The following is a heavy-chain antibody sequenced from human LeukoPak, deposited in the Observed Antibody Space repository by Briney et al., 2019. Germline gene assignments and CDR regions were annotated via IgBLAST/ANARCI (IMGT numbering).Heavy chain of an antibody. D-gene: IGHD5-18*01. CDR2: INHSGNT. CDR3: ARGYVDTAMVPYNWFDP. CDR1: GGSFSGYY. Sequence: SETLSLTCAVYGGSFSGYYWSWIRQPPGKGLEWIGEINHSGNTNYNPSLKSRVTISVDTSKNQFSLKLSSVTAADTAVYYCARGYVDTAMVPYNWFDPWGQGTLVTVSS. J-gene: IGHJ5*02. V-gene: IGHV4-34*01.